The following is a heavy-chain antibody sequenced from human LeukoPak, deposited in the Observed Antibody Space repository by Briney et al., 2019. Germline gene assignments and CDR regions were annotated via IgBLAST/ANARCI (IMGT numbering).Heavy chain of an antibody. J-gene: IGHJ3*01. CDR2: ISQSGST. D-gene: IGHD6-19*01. CDR1: GGSFSGYY. V-gene: IGHV4-34*01. Sequence: SETLSLTCEVYGGSFSGYYWSWIRQSPGKGLEWIGKISQSGSTNYNPSLKSRDTISIDTSKNQFSLKLSSVTAADTAVYYCARALSGWYVDAFDLWGQGTMVTVSS. CDR3: ARALSGWYVDAFDL.